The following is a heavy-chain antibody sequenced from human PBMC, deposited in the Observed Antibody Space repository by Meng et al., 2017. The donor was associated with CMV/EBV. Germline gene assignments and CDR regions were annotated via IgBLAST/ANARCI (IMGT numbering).Heavy chain of an antibody. V-gene: IGHV3-15*07. CDR2: IKSKPDGGTT. Sequence: LSCAASGFTFSNAWMNWVRQAPGKGLEWVGRIKSKPDGGTTDYAAPVKGRFTISRDDSKNTLYLQMNSLKTEDTAVYYCTTDGPTSDYWGQGTLVTVSS. CDR1: GFTFSNAW. D-gene: IGHD1-1*01. J-gene: IGHJ4*02. CDR3: TTDGPTSDY.